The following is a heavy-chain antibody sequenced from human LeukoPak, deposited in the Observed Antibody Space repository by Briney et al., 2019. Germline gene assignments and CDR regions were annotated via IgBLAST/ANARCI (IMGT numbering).Heavy chain of an antibody. V-gene: IGHV4-59*08. Sequence: SETLSLTCTVSGGSISSYYWSWIRQPPGKGLEWIGYIYYSGSTNYNPSLKSRVTISVDTSKNQFSLKLSSATAADTAVYYCARLASCSGGSCPYYFDYWGQGTLVTVSS. CDR2: IYYSGST. CDR3: ARLASCSGGSCPYYFDY. J-gene: IGHJ4*02. CDR1: GGSISSYY. D-gene: IGHD2-15*01.